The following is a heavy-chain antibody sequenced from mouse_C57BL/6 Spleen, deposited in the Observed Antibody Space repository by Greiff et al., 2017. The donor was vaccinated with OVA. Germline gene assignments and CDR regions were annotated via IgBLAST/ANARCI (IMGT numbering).Heavy chain of an antibody. D-gene: IGHD1-1*01. J-gene: IGHJ1*03. CDR1: GFTFSSYT. CDR3: ARQLYGSSWGYFDV. V-gene: IGHV5-9*01. Sequence: EVHLVESGGGLVKPGGSLKLSCAASGFTFSSYTMSWVRQTPEKRLEWVATISAGGGNTYYPDSVKGRFTISRDNAKNTLYLQMSSLRSEDTGLYYWARQLYGSSWGYFDVWGTGTTVTVSS. CDR2: ISAGGGNT.